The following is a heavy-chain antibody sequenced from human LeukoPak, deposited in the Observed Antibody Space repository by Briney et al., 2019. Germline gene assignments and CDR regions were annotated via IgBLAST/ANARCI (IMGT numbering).Heavy chain of an antibody. CDR1: GFTFSSYA. CDR2: ISGTGGST. Sequence: GGSLRLSCAASGFTFSSYAMNWVRQTPGKGLEWVSAISGTGGSTYYADSVKGRFTISRDNAKNSLYLQMNSLRAEDTAVYYCAELGITMIGGVWGKGTTVTISS. CDR3: AELGITMIGGV. J-gene: IGHJ6*04. V-gene: IGHV3-23*01. D-gene: IGHD3-10*02.